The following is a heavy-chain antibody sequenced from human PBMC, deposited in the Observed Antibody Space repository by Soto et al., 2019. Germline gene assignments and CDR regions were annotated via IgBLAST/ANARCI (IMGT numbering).Heavy chain of an antibody. D-gene: IGHD6-13*01. J-gene: IGHJ3*02. Sequence: QVQLVQSGAEVKKPGASVKVSCKASGYTFTSYGISWVRQAPGQGLEWMGWISAYNGNTNYAQKLQGRVTMTTDTSTSTAYMELRSLRSADTAVYYCSRDYIAAAVAGDAFDIWGQGTMVTVSS. CDR2: ISAYNGNT. CDR3: SRDYIAAAVAGDAFDI. V-gene: IGHV1-18*01. CDR1: GYTFTSYG.